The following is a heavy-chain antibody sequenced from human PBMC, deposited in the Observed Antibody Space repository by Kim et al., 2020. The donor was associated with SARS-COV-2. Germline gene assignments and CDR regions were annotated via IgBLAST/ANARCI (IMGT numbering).Heavy chain of an antibody. J-gene: IGHJ4*02. D-gene: IGHD3-3*01. Sequence: GGSLRLSCAASGFTFSSYAMSWVRQAPGKGLEWVSAISGSGGSTYYADSVKGRFTISRDNSKNTLYLQMNSLRAEDTAVYYCAKPPFGVVIPYYFDYWGQGTLVTVSS. CDR2: ISGSGGST. CDR3: AKPPFGVVIPYYFDY. CDR1: GFTFSSYA. V-gene: IGHV3-23*01.